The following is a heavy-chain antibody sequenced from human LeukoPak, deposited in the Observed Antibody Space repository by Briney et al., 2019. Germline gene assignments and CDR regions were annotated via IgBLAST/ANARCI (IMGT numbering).Heavy chain of an antibody. J-gene: IGHJ6*02. CDR2: ISGSGGAGT. D-gene: IGHD1-26*01. V-gene: IGHV3-23*01. Sequence: GGSLRLSCAGSGFTFSSYAMSWVRQAPGRGLEWVSTISGSGGAGTYYADSVKGRFTVSRDNSRNTLYLPMNSLRAEDTAVYYCVKDRGGSPFYGMDVWGQGTTVTVSS. CDR1: GFTFSSYA. CDR3: VKDRGGSPFYGMDV.